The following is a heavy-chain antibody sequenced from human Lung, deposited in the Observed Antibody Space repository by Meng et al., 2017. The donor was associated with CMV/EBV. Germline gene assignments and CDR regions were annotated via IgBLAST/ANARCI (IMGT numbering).Heavy chain of an antibody. D-gene: IGHD6-13*01. V-gene: IGHV1-46*01. Sequence: ASVKVSCKASGYTFTNYYMHWVRQAPGQGLEWMGVINPSGGSTTYAQKFQGRLTMTRDTSTSTVYMELSSLKSEDTAMYYCARVLGQLVSPYGMDVWGQGNXVTVDS. CDR1: GYTFTNYY. CDR2: INPSGGST. J-gene: IGHJ6*01. CDR3: ARVLGQLVSPYGMDV.